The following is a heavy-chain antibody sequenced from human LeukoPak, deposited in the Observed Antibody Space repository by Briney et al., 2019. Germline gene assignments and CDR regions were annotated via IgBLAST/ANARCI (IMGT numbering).Heavy chain of an antibody. V-gene: IGHV3-74*01. Sequence: GGSLRLSCAASGFIFNDYWVHWVRQAPGKGLVWVSRISSDGYSTDYAESVKGRFTISRDNGDNTLFLQMDSLRAEDTAVYYCARDRYAYETAYDYWGPGTLVTVSS. J-gene: IGHJ4*02. CDR1: GFIFNDYW. CDR2: ISSDGYST. CDR3: ARDRYAYETAYDY. D-gene: IGHD3-16*01.